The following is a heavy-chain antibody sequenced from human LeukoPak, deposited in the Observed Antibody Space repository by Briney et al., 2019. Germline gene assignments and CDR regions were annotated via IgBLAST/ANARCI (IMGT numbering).Heavy chain of an antibody. CDR3: ARGIYVLRFLEWLTNPLYYFDY. J-gene: IGHJ4*02. CDR2: ISAYNGNT. CDR1: GYTFTSYG. D-gene: IGHD3-3*01. V-gene: IGHV1-18*01. Sequence: ASVKVSCKASGYTFTSYGISWVRQAPGQGLEWMGWISAYNGNTNYAQKLQGRVTMTTDTSTSTAYMGLRSLRSDDTAVYYCARGIYVLRFLEWLTNPLYYFDYWGQGTLVTVSS.